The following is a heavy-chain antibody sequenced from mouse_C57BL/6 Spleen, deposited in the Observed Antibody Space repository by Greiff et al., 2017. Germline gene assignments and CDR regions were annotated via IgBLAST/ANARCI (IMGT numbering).Heavy chain of an antibody. CDR3: ARCPICYAMDY. CDR1: GYAFSSYW. Sequence: VQLQQSGAELVKPGASVKISCKASGYAFSSYWMNWVKQRPGKGLEWIGQIYPGVGDTNYNGKFKGKATLTADKSSSTAYMQLSSLTSEASAVYVCARCPICYAMDYWGQGTSVTVAS. J-gene: IGHJ4*01. V-gene: IGHV1-80*01. CDR2: IYPGVGDT.